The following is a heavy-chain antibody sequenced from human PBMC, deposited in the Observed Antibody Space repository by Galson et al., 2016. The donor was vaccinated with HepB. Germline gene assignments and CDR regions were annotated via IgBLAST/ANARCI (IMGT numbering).Heavy chain of an antibody. Sequence: SLRLCCAVSGFGVGSTYMNWVRQAPGEGLEWASVIYSNGRTYYADSVRGRFTVSRDRSKNILYLQMNSLRVEDTAVYYCARGPVVTYYSGPTWFDPWGQGTLVTVSS. V-gene: IGHV3-53*01. CDR1: GFGVGSTY. J-gene: IGHJ5*02. D-gene: IGHD3-22*01. CDR3: ARGPVVTYYSGPTWFDP. CDR2: IYSNGRT.